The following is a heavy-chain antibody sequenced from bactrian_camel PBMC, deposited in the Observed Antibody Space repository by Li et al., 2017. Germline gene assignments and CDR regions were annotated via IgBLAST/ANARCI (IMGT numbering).Heavy chain of an antibody. CDR2: IGVDGSI. D-gene: IGHD6*01. J-gene: IGHJ4*01. CDR1: KFTRTDDI. CDR3: AARYGGSWYCHATRRFEPEYEY. V-gene: IGHV3S31*01. Sequence: VQLVESGGGSVQAGGSLRLSCVASKFTRTDDIACMAWFRQAPGKGPEGVAVIGVDGSIQYGDFVKGQFAISKDSATNTLYLQMNSLKPEDTAMYYCAARYGGSWYCHATRRFEPEYEYWGQGTQVTVS.